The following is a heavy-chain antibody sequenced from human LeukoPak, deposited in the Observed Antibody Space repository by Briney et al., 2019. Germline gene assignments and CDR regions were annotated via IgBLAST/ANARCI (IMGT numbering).Heavy chain of an antibody. CDR1: GGSISSYY. CDR2: NYYSGIT. CDR3: ARHSYGYDCFDY. Sequence: SETLSLTCTVSGGSISSYYWSWIRQPPGKGLEWIGYNYYSGITNYNPSLKSRVTISVDTSKNQFSLKLSSVTAADTAVYYCARHSYGYDCFDYWGQGTLVTVSS. J-gene: IGHJ4*02. V-gene: IGHV4-59*01. D-gene: IGHD5-18*01.